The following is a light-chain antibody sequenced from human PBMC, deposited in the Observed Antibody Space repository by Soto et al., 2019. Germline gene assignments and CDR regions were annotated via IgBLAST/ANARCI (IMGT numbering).Light chain of an antibody. Sequence: QAVVAQPPSASGTPGQRVTMSCSGSSSNIGSNTVNWYQQLPRTAPKLLIYSNNQRPSGVPDRFSGSKSGTSASLAISGLQSEDEADYYCAAWDDSLNGWVFGGGTQLTVL. CDR3: AAWDDSLNGWV. CDR2: SNN. V-gene: IGLV1-44*01. J-gene: IGLJ3*02. CDR1: SSNIGSNT.